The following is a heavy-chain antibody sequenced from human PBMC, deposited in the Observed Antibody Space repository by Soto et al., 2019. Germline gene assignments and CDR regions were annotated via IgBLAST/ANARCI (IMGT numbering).Heavy chain of an antibody. CDR1: GITFSSYA. J-gene: IGHJ6*02. Sequence: PGGSLRLSCVTSGITFSSYAMNWVRQAPWKGLEWVSGISGSGGRTDYADSVKGRFIISRDNSKNTLYLQMNSLRAEDTAVYYCAKEGVRVLRYFDWLLPAYYYYGMDVWGQGTTVTVSS. D-gene: IGHD3-9*01. V-gene: IGHV3-23*01. CDR3: AKEGVRVLRYFDWLLPAYYYYGMDV. CDR2: ISGSGGRT.